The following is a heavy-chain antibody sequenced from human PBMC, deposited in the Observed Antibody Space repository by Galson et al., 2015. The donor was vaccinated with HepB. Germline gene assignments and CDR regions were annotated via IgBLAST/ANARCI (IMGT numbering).Heavy chain of an antibody. CDR2: VNSEGSGT. D-gene: IGHD3-16*01. Sequence: SLRLSCAASGFTFSGYWIHWVRQAPGKGLVWVSRVNSEGSGTSYAGSVKGRFTISRDNANKSLYLQMNSLRVEDTAFYYCTKGGEQMFGDFDYWGQGTLVTVSS. J-gene: IGHJ4*02. V-gene: IGHV3-74*01. CDR1: GFTFSGYW. CDR3: TKGGEQMFGDFDY.